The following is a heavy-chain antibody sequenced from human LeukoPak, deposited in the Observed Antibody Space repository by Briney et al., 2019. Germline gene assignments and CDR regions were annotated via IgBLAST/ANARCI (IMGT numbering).Heavy chain of an antibody. CDR1: GFTFSSYA. V-gene: IGHV3-23*01. D-gene: IGHD4-17*01. CDR3: ARDMTTVTTGDY. Sequence: PGGSLRLSCAASGFTFSSYAMSWVRQAPGKGLEWVSAVSGSGGSTYYADSVKGRFTISRDNSKNTLYLQLNSLRAEDTAVYYCARDMTTVTTGDYWGQGTLVTVSS. CDR2: VSGSGGST. J-gene: IGHJ4*02.